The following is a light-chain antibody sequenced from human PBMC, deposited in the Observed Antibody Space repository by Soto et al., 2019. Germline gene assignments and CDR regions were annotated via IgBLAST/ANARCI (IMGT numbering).Light chain of an antibody. V-gene: IGKV3-11*01. J-gene: IGKJ5*01. CDR2: DAS. Sequence: VVLTQSPATLSLSPGERATLSCRTSLSVSVYLDWYQQKPGQAPRLLISDASNRATGIPARFSGSWSGTDFTLTISSLEPEDFAVYYCHQRQYWPPITFGPGTRLEIK. CDR1: LSVSVY. CDR3: HQRQYWPPIT.